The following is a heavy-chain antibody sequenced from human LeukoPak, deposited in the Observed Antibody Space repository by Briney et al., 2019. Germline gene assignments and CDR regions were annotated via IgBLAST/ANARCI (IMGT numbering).Heavy chain of an antibody. D-gene: IGHD6-6*01. CDR2: TYYGETT. V-gene: IGHV4-59*01. J-gene: IGHJ4*02. CDR3: ARSSSSVIHGY. CDR1: GGSISGYY. Sequence: SETLSLTCTVSGGSISGYYWSWVRQPPGKGLEWIGYTYYGETTNYSPSLKSRVTISVDTSKNQFSLKLSSVTAADTAVYYCARSSSSVIHGYWGQGTLVTVSS.